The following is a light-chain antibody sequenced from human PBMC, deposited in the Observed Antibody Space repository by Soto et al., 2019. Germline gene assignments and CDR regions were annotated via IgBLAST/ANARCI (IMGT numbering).Light chain of an antibody. J-gene: IGKJ4*01. CDR2: DAS. CDR1: QSVNNNY. V-gene: IGKV3D-20*01. Sequence: EIVLKQAPDTLSLSPGERATLSCGASQSVNNNYLAWYQQKPGLAPRLLIYDASSRATGIPDRFSGSGSGTDFTLTISRLEPEDFAVYYCQKYGSTPLTFGGGTKVDIK. CDR3: QKYGSTPLT.